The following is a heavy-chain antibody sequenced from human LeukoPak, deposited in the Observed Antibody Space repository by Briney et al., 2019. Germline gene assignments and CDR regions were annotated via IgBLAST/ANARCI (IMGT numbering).Heavy chain of an antibody. D-gene: IGHD3-22*01. V-gene: IGHV3-74*01. CDR1: GFTFSSYW. CDR2: INSDGSST. Sequence: GGSLRLSCATSGFTFSSYWMHWVRQAPGKGLVWVSRINSDGSSTSYADSVKGRFTISRDNAKNTVYLQMNSLRAEDTAVYYCARSLGSSGYQDYWGQGTLVTVSS. J-gene: IGHJ4*02. CDR3: ARSLGSSGYQDY.